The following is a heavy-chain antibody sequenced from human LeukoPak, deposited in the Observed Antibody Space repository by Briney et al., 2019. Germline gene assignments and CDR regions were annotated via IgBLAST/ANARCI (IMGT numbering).Heavy chain of an antibody. D-gene: IGHD5-12*01. CDR1: GFTFDDYA. V-gene: IGHV3-9*01. J-gene: IGHJ4*02. Sequence: GGSLRLSCAASGFTFDDYAMHWVRQAPGKGLEWVSGISWNSGSIGYADSVKGRFTISRDNAKNSLYLQMNSLRAEDTALYYCAKGKSGYSGYAVFDYWGQGTLVTVSS. CDR2: ISWNSGSI. CDR3: AKGKSGYSGYAVFDY.